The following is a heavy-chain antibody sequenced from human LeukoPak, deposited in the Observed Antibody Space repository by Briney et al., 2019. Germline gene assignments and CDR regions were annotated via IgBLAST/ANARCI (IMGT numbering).Heavy chain of an antibody. CDR2: ISAYNGNT. Sequence: ASVKVSCKASGYTFTSYGISWVRQAPGQGLEWMGWISAYNGNTNYAQKLQGRVTMTTDTSTSTAYMELRSLRSDDTAVYYCASFIGYCSSTSGPFEYWGQGTLVTVSS. V-gene: IGHV1-18*04. CDR1: GYTFTSYG. D-gene: IGHD2-2*01. J-gene: IGHJ4*02. CDR3: ASFIGYCSSTSGPFEY.